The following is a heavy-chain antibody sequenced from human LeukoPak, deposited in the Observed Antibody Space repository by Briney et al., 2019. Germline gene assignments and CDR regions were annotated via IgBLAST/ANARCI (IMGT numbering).Heavy chain of an antibody. J-gene: IGHJ3*02. CDR2: ISWDGGST. D-gene: IGHD2-2*02. CDR3: AKDIKYCSSTSCYTGDAFDI. Sequence: GGSLRLSCAASGFTFDDYAIHWVRQAPGKGLEWFSLISWDGGSTYYADSVKGRFTISRDNSKNSLYLQMNSLRAEDTALYYCAKDIKYCSSTSCYTGDAFDIWGQGTMVTVSS. CDR1: GFTFDDYA. V-gene: IGHV3-43D*03.